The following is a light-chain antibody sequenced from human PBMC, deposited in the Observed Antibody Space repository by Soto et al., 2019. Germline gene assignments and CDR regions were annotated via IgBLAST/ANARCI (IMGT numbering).Light chain of an antibody. CDR1: SSDFGIYNF. V-gene: IGLV2-14*01. J-gene: IGLJ1*01. Sequence: QSVLTQPASLSGSTGQSITLFCTRTSSDFGIYNFVSWYQQQPGKAPKLMIYAVTNRPSGISDRFSGSNSGTTASLTISGLQAEDAADYYCSSYTSSSGYVVGSGTKVNVL. CDR3: SSYTSSSGYV. CDR2: AVT.